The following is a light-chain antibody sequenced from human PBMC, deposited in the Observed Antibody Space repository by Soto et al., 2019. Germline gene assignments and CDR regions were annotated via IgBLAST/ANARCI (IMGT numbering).Light chain of an antibody. V-gene: IGKV3-20*01. CDR3: QQYGSSTLT. CDR1: QSVSSSY. CDR2: GAS. Sequence: EIVLTQSPGTLSLSPGERATLSCRASQSVSSSYLAWYQHKRGQAPRLLISGASSRATGIPDRFSGSGSGTDFTLSISRLEPEYFGVYYCQQYGSSTLTFGGGTKVEIK. J-gene: IGKJ4*01.